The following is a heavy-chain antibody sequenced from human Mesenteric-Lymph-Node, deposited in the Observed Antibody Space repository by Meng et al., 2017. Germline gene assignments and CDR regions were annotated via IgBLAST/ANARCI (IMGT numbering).Heavy chain of an antibody. J-gene: IGHJ4*02. D-gene: IGHD4-17*01. CDR2: INPNSGGT. V-gene: IGHV1-2*02. Sequence: ASVKVSCKASGYTFTGYYMHWVRQAPGQGLEWMGWINPNSGGTNYAQKFQGRVTMTRDTSISTAYMELSSLRSEDTAVYYCARVSSTVTTSRYYFDYWGQGTLVTVSS. CDR1: GYTFTGYY. CDR3: ARVSSTVTTSRYYFDY.